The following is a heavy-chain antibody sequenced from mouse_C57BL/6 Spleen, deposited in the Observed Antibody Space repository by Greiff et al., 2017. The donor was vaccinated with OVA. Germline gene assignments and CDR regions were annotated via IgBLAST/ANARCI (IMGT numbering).Heavy chain of an antibody. CDR2: ISSGGDYI. CDR1: GFTFSSYA. V-gene: IGHV5S21*01. J-gene: IGHJ3*01. CDR3: TRGGLSEPWFAY. Sequence: EVMLVESGEGLVKPGGSLKLSCAASGFTFSSYAMSWVRQTPEKRLEWVAYISSGGDYIYYADTVKGRFTISRDNARHTLYRQMSSLTSEATALYYCTRGGLSEPWFAYWGQGTLVTVSA.